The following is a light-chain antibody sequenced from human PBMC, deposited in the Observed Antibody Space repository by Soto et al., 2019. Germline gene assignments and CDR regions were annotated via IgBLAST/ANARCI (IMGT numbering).Light chain of an antibody. CDR3: QQRSNWPPWT. Sequence: EVILTQSPATLSLSPGERATLSCRASQSVSSYVAWYQQKPGQAPRLLIYDASNRATGVPARFSGSGSETDFTLTISSLEPEDFAIYYCQQRSNWPPWTFGQGTKVEVK. J-gene: IGKJ1*01. CDR1: QSVSSY. CDR2: DAS. V-gene: IGKV3-11*01.